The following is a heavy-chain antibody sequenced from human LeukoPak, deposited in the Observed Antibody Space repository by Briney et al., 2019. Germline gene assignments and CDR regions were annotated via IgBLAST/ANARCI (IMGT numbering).Heavy chain of an antibody. CDR3: ARHISGSRRGWYVY. J-gene: IGHJ4*02. V-gene: IGHV4-34*01. Sequence: TSETLSLTCAVYGGSFSGYYWSWIRQPPGKGLEWIGEIDHSGSTNYNPSLKSRVTISGDTSKNQFSLKLSSVTAADTAVYYCARHISGSRRGWYVYWGQGTLVIVSS. D-gene: IGHD6-19*01. CDR2: IDHSGST. CDR1: GGSFSGYY.